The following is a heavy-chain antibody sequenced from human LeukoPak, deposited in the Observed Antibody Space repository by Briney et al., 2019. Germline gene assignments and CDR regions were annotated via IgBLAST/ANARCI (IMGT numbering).Heavy chain of an antibody. Sequence: ASVKVSCKASGGTFSSYAISWVRQAPGQGLEWMGRIIPILGIANYAQKFQGRVTITADKSTSTAYMELSSLRSEDTAVYYCAGAISRMAVRPPLHASFDPWGQGTLVTVSS. J-gene: IGHJ5*02. CDR2: IIPILGIA. CDR1: GGTFSSYA. D-gene: IGHD3-10*01. V-gene: IGHV1-69*04. CDR3: AGAISRMAVRPPLHASFDP.